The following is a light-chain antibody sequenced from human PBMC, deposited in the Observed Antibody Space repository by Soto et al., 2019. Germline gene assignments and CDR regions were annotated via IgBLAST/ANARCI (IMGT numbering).Light chain of an antibody. V-gene: IGLV2-14*01. CDR3: SLYTISRV. CDR2: EVT. Sequence: QSVLTQPASVSGSPGQSITISCTGTTSDLGDYKYISWYQQHPGKVPKLIIYEVTNRPSGVSNRFSGSKSGNTASLTSSGLQAEDEADYYCSLYTISRVFGGGTQLTVL. J-gene: IGLJ3*02. CDR1: TSDLGDYKY.